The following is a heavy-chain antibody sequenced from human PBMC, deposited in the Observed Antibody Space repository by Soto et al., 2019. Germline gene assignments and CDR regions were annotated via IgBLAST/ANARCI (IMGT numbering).Heavy chain of an antibody. CDR3: VKELEYYYDSSGPFL. J-gene: IGHJ4*02. V-gene: IGHV3-64D*06. CDR1: GFTFSSYA. Sequence: GGSLRLSCSASGFTFSSYAMHWVRQAPGKGLEYVSAISSNGGSTYYADSVKGRFTISRDNSKNTLYLQMSSLRAEDTAVYYCVKELEYYYDSSGPFLWGQGTLVTVSS. CDR2: ISSNGGST. D-gene: IGHD3-22*01.